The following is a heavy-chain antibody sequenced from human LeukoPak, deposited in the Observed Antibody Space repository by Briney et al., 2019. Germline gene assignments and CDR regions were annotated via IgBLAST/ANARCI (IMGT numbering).Heavy chain of an antibody. V-gene: IGHV3-21*06. CDR3: TRGNWFDP. CDR2: ISAGNNYI. Sequence: PGGSLRLSCAASGFTFSSYAMSWVRQAPGKGLEWVSSISAGNNYIYYADSVKGRFTISRDNSENSLYLQMSSLRADDTAMYYCTRGNWFDPWGQGTLVTVSS. J-gene: IGHJ5*02. CDR1: GFTFSSYA.